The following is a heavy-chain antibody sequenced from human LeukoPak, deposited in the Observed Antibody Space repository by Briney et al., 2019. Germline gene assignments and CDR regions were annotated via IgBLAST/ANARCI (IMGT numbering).Heavy chain of an antibody. Sequence: GGSLRLSCATSGFTFSSYSMSWVRQAPGKGLEWVSVIGGDGDTSTYYADSVKGRFTISRDNSKNTLYLHMNSLRAEDTAVYYCATRGIAAAWGQGTLVTVSS. D-gene: IGHD6-13*01. V-gene: IGHV3-23*01. J-gene: IGHJ5*02. CDR3: ATRGIAAA. CDR2: IGGDGDTST. CDR1: GFTFSSYS.